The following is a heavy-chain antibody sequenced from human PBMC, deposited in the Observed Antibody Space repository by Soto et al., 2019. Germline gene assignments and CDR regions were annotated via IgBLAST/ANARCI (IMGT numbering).Heavy chain of an antibody. CDR2: ISTYNGNT. Sequence: GASVKVACKTSVYTFNIYYISWRRQAPGQGLEWIGWISTYNGNTNYVPKFQGRITMTTDTSTSPAYMELRSLRPDDTATYYCEPLYGSPSASFDSWGKGPPVTASP. V-gene: IGHV1-18*01. CDR3: EPLYGSPSASFDS. CDR1: VYTFNIYY. J-gene: IGHJ4*02. D-gene: IGHD6-6*01.